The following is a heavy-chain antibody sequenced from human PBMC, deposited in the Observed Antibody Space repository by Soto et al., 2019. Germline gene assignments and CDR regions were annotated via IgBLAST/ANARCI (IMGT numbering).Heavy chain of an antibody. CDR1: GYIFTSYG. J-gene: IGHJ3*02. CDR2: INTYNGNT. V-gene: IGHV1-18*01. D-gene: IGHD6-19*01. CDR3: AREYSSSYGDFDI. Sequence: GASVKVSCKASGYIFTSYGITWVRQAPGQGLEWMGWINTYNGNTNYAQKLQGRVTVTTDTSTNTAYMELRSLRSDDTAMYYCAREYSSSYGDFDIWGQGTKVTVSS.